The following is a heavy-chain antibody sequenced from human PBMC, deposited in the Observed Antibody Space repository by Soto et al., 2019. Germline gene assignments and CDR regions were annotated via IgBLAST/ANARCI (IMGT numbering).Heavy chain of an antibody. J-gene: IGHJ3*02. Sequence: GGSLRLSCAASGFTFSSYWMSWVRQAPGKGLEWVANIKQDGSEKYYVDSVKGRFTISRDNAKNSLYLQMNSLRAEDTAVYYCARERTDLYYDSSGYWGPAFDIWGQGTMVTVSS. CDR3: ARERTDLYYDSSGYWGPAFDI. V-gene: IGHV3-7*05. CDR2: IKQDGSEK. CDR1: GFTFSSYW. D-gene: IGHD3-22*01.